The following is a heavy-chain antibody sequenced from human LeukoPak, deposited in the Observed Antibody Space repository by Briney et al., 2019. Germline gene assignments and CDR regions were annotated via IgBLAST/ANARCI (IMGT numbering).Heavy chain of an antibody. CDR3: ARRTRFGEFYDFDY. CDR1: GYNFFSYW. Sequence: GESLKISCKGSGYNFFSYWIGWVRQMPGKGLEWMGIIYPGDSDIKYSPSFQGQVTLSADKSISTAYLQWSSLKASDTAMYYCARRTRFGEFYDFDYWGQGTLVTVSS. D-gene: IGHD3-10*01. J-gene: IGHJ4*02. CDR2: IYPGDSDI. V-gene: IGHV5-51*01.